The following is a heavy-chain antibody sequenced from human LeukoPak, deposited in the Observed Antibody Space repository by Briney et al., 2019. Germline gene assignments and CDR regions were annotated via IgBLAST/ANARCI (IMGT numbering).Heavy chain of an antibody. CDR3: ARDGGYYYDSSAIY. D-gene: IGHD3-22*01. Sequence: GGSLRLSCAASGFTISSNYMSWVRQAPGKVLEWVSVIYSGGSTYYADSVKGRFTISRDNSKNTLHLQMNSLRAEDTAVYYCARDGGYYYDSSAIYWGQATLVTVSS. CDR2: IYSGGST. CDR1: GFTISSNY. V-gene: IGHV3-53*01. J-gene: IGHJ4*02.